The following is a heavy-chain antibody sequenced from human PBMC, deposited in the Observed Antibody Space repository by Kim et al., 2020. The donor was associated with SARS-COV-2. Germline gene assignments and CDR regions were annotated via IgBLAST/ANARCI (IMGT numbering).Heavy chain of an antibody. D-gene: IGHD6-19*01. V-gene: IGHV3-30*18. CDR2: ISYDGSNK. Sequence: GGSLRLSCAASGITFSSYGMHWVRQAPGKGLEWVAVISYDGSNKNYADSVKGRFTIFRDNSKNKLYLQMNSLRDEDTAVYYCAKDQNMGRGSGGDYYYYG. CDR3: AKDQNMGRGSGGDYYYYG. CDR1: GITFSSYG. J-gene: IGHJ6*01.